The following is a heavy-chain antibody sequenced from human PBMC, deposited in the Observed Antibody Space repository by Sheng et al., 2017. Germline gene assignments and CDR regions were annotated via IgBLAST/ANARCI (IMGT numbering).Heavy chain of an antibody. Sequence: EVQLVESGGGLVQPGGSLRLSCAASGFSFSSFWMTWVRQAPGKGLEWVANIKHDGSEKFYVDSVKGRFTISRDNAKNSLYLQMNSLRAEDTAVYYCARGRGMDPWGQGTLVTV. CDR1: GFSFSSFW. J-gene: IGHJ5*02. V-gene: IGHV3-7*01. CDR2: IKHDGSEK. CDR3: ARGRGMDP.